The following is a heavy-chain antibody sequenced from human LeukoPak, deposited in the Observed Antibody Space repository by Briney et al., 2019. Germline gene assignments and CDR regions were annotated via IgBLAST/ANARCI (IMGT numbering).Heavy chain of an antibody. J-gene: IGHJ4*02. V-gene: IGHV3-15*01. Sequence: PGGSLRLSCATSGFSFSSHGFYWVRKAPGKGLEWLGRIKSKTDGGTTDYAAPVKGRFTISRDDSKNTLYLQMNSLKTEDTAVYYCTTVAARPSLYFDYWGQGTLVTVSS. CDR3: TTVAARPSLYFDY. CDR2: IKSKTDGGTT. D-gene: IGHD6-6*01. CDR1: GFSFSSHG.